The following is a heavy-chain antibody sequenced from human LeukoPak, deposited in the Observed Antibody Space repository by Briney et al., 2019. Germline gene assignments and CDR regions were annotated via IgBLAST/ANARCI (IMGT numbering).Heavy chain of an antibody. CDR2: ISSSSSTI. CDR1: GFTFSSYS. V-gene: IGHV3-48*01. J-gene: IGHJ4*02. D-gene: IGHD4-17*01. Sequence: GGSLRLSCAASGFTFSSYSMNWVRQAPGKGLEWVSYISSSSSTIYYADSVKGRFTISRDNAKNTLYLQMNSLRAEDTAVYYCAKDFAGDRDYWGQGTLVTVSS. CDR3: AKDFAGDRDY.